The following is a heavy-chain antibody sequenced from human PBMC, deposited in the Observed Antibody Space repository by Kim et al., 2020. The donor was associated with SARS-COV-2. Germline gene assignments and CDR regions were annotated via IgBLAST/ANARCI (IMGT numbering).Heavy chain of an antibody. J-gene: IGHJ4*02. V-gene: IGHV1-69*13. CDR3: AREALSGYDLRGPVDY. CDR1: GGTFSSYA. CDR2: IIPIFGTA. D-gene: IGHD5-12*01. Sequence: SVKVSCKASGGTFSSYAISWVRQAPGQGLEWMGGIIPIFGTANYAQKFQGRVTITADESTSTAYMELSSLRSEDTVVYYCAREALSGYDLRGPVDYWGQGTLVTVSS.